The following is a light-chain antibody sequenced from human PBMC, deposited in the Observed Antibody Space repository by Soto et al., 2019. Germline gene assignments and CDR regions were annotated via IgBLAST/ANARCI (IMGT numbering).Light chain of an antibody. CDR2: KAS. V-gene: IGKV1-5*03. J-gene: IGKJ2*01. CDR3: RQHNSCPYT. CDR1: QSISSW. Sequence: DIQMTQSPSTLSASVGDRVTITCRASQSISSWLAWYQQKPGKAPKLLIYKASSLESGVPSRFSGSGSGTVFTLTIISPQPDDIPTYYCRQHNSCPYTFGQGTKLEIQ.